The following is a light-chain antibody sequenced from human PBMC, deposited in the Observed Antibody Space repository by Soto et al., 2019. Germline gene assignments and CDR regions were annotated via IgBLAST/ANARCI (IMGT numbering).Light chain of an antibody. Sequence: DIQMTQSPSSLSASVGDRVTITCRASQSISSYLNWYQQKPGKAPKLLIYAASSLQSGDPSRFSGSGSGTDFTLTISSLQPEDFATYYCQQSYSTLYTFGQGTKLEI. V-gene: IGKV1-39*01. J-gene: IGKJ2*01. CDR2: AAS. CDR3: QQSYSTLYT. CDR1: QSISSY.